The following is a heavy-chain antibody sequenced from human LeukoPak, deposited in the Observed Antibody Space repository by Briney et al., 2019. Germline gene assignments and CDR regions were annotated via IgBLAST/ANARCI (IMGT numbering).Heavy chain of an antibody. J-gene: IGHJ4*02. V-gene: IGHV3-33*08. CDR1: GFTFSSYG. CDR3: ARGRYYFDY. Sequence: GGSLRLSCSASGFTFSSYGMHWVRQAPGKGREWVAVIWYDGSNKYYADSVKGRFTISRDNSKNTLYLQMNSLRAEDTAVYYCARGRYYFDYWGQGTLVTVSS. CDR2: IWYDGSNK.